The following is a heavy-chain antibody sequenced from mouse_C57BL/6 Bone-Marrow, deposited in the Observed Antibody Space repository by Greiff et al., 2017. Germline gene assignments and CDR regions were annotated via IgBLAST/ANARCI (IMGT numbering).Heavy chain of an antibody. CDR1: GFTFSSYA. CDR3: TREINDGYLYYYAMDY. D-gene: IGHD2-3*01. V-gene: IGHV5-9-1*02. Sequence: DVMLVESGEGLVKPGGSLKLSCAASGFTFSSYAMSWVRQTPEKRLEWVAYISSGGDYIYYADTVKGRFTISRDNARNTLYLQMSSLKSVDTAMYYCTREINDGYLYYYAMDYWGQGTSVTVSS. J-gene: IGHJ4*01. CDR2: ISSGGDYI.